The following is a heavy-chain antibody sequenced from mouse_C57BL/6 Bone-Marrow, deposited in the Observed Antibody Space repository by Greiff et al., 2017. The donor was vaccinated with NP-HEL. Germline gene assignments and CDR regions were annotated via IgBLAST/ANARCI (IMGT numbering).Heavy chain of an antibody. V-gene: IGHV2-5*01. CDR1: GFSLTSYG. D-gene: IGHD2-4*01. Sequence: QVQLQQSGPGLVQPSQSLSITCTVSGFSLTSYGVHWVRQSPGKGLEWLGVIWRGGSTDYNAAFMSRLSITKDNSKSQVFFKMNSLQADDTAIYYCAKNVHYDYPYYYAMDYWGQGTSVTVSS. CDR3: AKNVHYDYPYYYAMDY. J-gene: IGHJ4*01. CDR2: IWRGGST.